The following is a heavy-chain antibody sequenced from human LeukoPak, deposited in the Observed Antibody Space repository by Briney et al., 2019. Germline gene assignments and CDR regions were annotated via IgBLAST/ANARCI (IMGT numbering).Heavy chain of an antibody. V-gene: IGHV4-39*02. D-gene: IGHD2-2*01. CDR2: IYYSGST. CDR1: GGSISSSSYY. J-gene: IGHJ6*03. Sequence: SETLSLTCTVSGGSISSSSYYWGWIRQPPGKGLEWIGSIYYSGSTYYNPSLKSRVTISVDTSKNQFSLKLSSVTAADTAVYYCARDFWGYCSSTSCRPPYYYYYYMDVWGKGTTVTVSS. CDR3: ARDFWGYCSSTSCRPPYYYYYYMDV.